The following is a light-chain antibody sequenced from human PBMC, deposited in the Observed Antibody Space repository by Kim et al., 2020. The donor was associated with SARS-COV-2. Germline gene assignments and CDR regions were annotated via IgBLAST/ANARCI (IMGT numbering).Light chain of an antibody. V-gene: IGKV3-20*01. Sequence: PGERATRSCRASQSVSSSYLAWYQQKPGQAPRLLIYGASSRATGIPDRFSGSGSGTDFTLTISRLEPEDFAVYYCQQYGSSPPITFGQGTRLEIK. CDR2: GAS. CDR3: QQYGSSPPIT. CDR1: QSVSSSY. J-gene: IGKJ5*01.